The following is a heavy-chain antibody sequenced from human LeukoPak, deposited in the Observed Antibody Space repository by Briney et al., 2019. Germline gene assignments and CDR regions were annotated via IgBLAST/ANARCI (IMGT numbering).Heavy chain of an antibody. J-gene: IGHJ6*02. CDR3: ARGPIYLWLYYGMDV. CDR1: GFTFSSYA. CDR2: ISGSGGST. D-gene: IGHD5-18*01. Sequence: PGGSLRLSCAASGFTFSSYAMSWVRQAPGKGLEWVSAISGSGGSTYYADSVKGRFTISRDNSKNTLYLQMSSLETEDTAVYFCARGPIYLWLYYGMDVWDQGTTVTVSS. V-gene: IGHV3-23*01.